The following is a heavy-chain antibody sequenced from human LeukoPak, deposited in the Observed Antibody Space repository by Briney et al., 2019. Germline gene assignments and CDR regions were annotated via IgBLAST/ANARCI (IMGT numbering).Heavy chain of an antibody. CDR3: ARDLAGGFDYGDPPSHFQH. J-gene: IGHJ1*01. D-gene: IGHD4-17*01. CDR2: FIPVFGPA. V-gene: IGHV1-69*13. CDR1: GGTFSNYA. Sequence: ASVKVSCKASGGTFSNYAASWVRQAPGQGLEWMGGFIPVFGPANYAQKFQGRVTITADESTSTAYMELRSLRSDDTAVYYCARDLAGGFDYGDPPSHFQHWGQGTLVTVSS.